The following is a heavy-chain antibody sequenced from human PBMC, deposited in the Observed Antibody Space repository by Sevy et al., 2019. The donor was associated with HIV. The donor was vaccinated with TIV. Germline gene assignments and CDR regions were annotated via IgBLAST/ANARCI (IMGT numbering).Heavy chain of an antibody. CDR2: ISGSGGST. CDR3: AKGTLLLEWLSPFDY. Sequence: GGSLRLSCAASGFTFSSYAMSWVRHAPGKGLEWVSAISGSGGSTYYADSVKGRFTISRDNSKNTLYLQMNSLRAEDTAVYYCAKGTLLLEWLSPFDYWGQGTLVTVSS. CDR1: GFTFSSYA. D-gene: IGHD3-3*01. V-gene: IGHV3-23*01. J-gene: IGHJ4*02.